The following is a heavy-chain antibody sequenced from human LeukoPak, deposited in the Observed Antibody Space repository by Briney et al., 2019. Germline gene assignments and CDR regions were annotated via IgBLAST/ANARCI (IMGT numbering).Heavy chain of an antibody. J-gene: IGHJ6*02. Sequence: GASVKVSCKASGYTFTSYGISWVRQAPGQGLEWMGRIIPILGIANYAQKFQGRVTITADKSTSTAYMELSSLRSEDTAVYYCANGLVVAATHHYYYYYGMDVWGQGTTVTVSS. D-gene: IGHD2-15*01. V-gene: IGHV1-69*04. CDR1: GYTFTSYG. CDR2: IIPILGIA. CDR3: ANGLVVAATHHYYYYYGMDV.